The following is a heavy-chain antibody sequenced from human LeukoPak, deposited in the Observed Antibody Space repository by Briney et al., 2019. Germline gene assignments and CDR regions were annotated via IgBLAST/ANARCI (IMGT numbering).Heavy chain of an antibody. Sequence: ASVTVSCKASGYTFTVYYMHWVRQAPGQGLEWMGRINPNSGGTNYAQKFQGTVTMTTDTSISTAYIELSRLRSDATAVYYCASLVSTNWNDVNYWGQGTLVTVSS. CDR1: GYTFTVYY. CDR2: INPNSGGT. V-gene: IGHV1-2*06. J-gene: IGHJ4*02. D-gene: IGHD1-20*01. CDR3: ASLVSTNWNDVNY.